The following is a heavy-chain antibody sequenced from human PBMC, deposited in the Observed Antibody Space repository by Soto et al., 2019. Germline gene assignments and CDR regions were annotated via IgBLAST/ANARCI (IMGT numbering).Heavy chain of an antibody. V-gene: IGHV3-33*01. Sequence: QVQLVESGGGVVQPGRSLRLSCAASGFTFSSYGMHWVRQAPGKGLEWVAVIWYDGSKKYYGDSVKGRFTISIDNSKNTLYLQMNSLRAEDTAVYYCARDYDSSGYPRYYFDYWGQGTLVTVSS. D-gene: IGHD3-22*01. CDR3: ARDYDSSGYPRYYFDY. J-gene: IGHJ4*02. CDR1: GFTFSSYG. CDR2: IWYDGSKK.